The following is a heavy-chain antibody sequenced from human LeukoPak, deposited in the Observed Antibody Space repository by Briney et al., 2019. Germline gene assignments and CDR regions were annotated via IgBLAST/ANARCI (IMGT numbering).Heavy chain of an antibody. CDR3: ARDPRVGWFDP. CDR1: GFTFSSHS. V-gene: IGHV3-21*01. CDR2: ISSSSSYI. Sequence: GGSLRLSCAASGFTFSSHSMNWVRQAPGKGLEWVSSISSSSSYIYYADSVKGRFTISRDNAKNSLYLQMNSLRAEDTAVYYCARDPRVGWFDPWGQGTLVTVSS. J-gene: IGHJ5*02.